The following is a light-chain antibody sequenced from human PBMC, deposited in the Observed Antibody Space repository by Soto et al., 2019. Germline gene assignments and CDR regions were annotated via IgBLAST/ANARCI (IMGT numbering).Light chain of an antibody. V-gene: IGKV3-20*01. J-gene: IGKJ2*01. CDR1: QSVSSNY. Sequence: EIVLTQSPGTLSLSPGERATLSCRASQSVSSNYLAWYQQKPGQAPRLLISGASSRATGIPDRFSGSGSGTDFTLTINRLEPEGFAVYSCQQYGSSPPYTFGQGTKLEIK. CDR3: QQYGSSPPYT. CDR2: GAS.